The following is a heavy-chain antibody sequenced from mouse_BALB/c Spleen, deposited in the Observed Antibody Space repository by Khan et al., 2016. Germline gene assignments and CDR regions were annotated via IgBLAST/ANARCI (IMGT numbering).Heavy chain of an antibody. V-gene: IGHV9-4*02. CDR3: AREPYAMDY. CDR1: GYTFTTAG. Sequence: QIQLVQSGPELKKPGETVRISCKASGYTFTTAGMQWVQKMPGKGLKWVGWINTHSGVPNYAEDFKGRFALSLETSASTAYLQISNLKNEDTATYFCAREPYAMDYWGQGTSVTVSS. D-gene: IGHD6-1*01. CDR2: INTHSGVP. J-gene: IGHJ4*01.